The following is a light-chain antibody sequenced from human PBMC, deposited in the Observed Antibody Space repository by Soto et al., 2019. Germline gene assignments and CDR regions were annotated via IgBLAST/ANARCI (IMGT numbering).Light chain of an antibody. Sequence: DIQITQSPSSLSASVGDRLMISCRADQNIGAYLNWYQHKPGKAPRLLISFASTLQTGVPSRFSGSGSGTHFSLTISSLQPEDFATYYCQQDHSSPMTFGQGTKVDIK. CDR1: QNIGAY. CDR2: FAS. J-gene: IGKJ1*01. V-gene: IGKV1-39*01. CDR3: QQDHSSPMT.